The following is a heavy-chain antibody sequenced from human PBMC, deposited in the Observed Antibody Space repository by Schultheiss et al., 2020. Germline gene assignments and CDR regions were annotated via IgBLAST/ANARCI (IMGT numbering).Heavy chain of an antibody. V-gene: IGHV1-18*01. CDR3: ARDQRVLWFGETIPWFDP. CDR1: GDTFSSYA. J-gene: IGHJ5*02. D-gene: IGHD3-10*01. CDR2: ISAYNGNT. Sequence: ASVKVSCKASGDTFSSYAISWVRQAPGQGLEWMGWISAYNGNTNYAQKLQGRVTMTTDTSTSTAYMELRSLRSDDTAVYYCARDQRVLWFGETIPWFDPWGQGTLVTLSS.